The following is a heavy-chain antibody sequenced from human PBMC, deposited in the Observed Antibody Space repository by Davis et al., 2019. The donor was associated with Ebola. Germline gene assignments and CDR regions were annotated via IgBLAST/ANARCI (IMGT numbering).Heavy chain of an antibody. V-gene: IGHV1-69*13. CDR2: IIPIFDTP. CDR3: ARDFDGGNYYFDY. Sequence: SVKVSCKTSGGSFSSHPISWVRQAPRQGLEWMGGIIPIFDTPHYAQKFQGRITITADSSTSTAYMELSSLRSEDTATYFCARDFDGGNYYFDYWGPGTPVTVSS. J-gene: IGHJ4*02. D-gene: IGHD3-9*01. CDR1: GGSFSSHP.